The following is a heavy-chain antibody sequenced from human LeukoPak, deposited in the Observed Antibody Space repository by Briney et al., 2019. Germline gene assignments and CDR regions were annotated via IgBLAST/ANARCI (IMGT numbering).Heavy chain of an antibody. Sequence: SVKVSCKASGYTFTGSYRHWVRQAPGQGLEWMGRTIPMLGVPNYAQKFQGRVTISADESTSTAYMELSRLRSEDTAVYYCAGDRPNCKFEVDVFDGWGQGTLVVVSS. J-gene: IGHJ4*02. CDR1: GYTFTGSY. CDR3: AGDRPNCKFEVDVFDG. V-gene: IGHV1-69*04. CDR2: TIPMLGVP. D-gene: IGHD1-1*01.